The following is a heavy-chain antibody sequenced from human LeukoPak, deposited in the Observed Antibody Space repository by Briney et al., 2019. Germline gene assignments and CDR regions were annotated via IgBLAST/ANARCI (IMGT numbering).Heavy chain of an antibody. CDR1: GGSISSSRYF. Sequence: SETLSLTCSVSGGSISSSRYFWGWIRQPPGKGLEWIESTFYRGDTSYNSSLESRATIVVDTSKNQFSLKLSSVTAADTAVYYCARHVPSALRLVVVTSDWYFDLWGRGTMVTVSS. CDR2: TFYRGDT. D-gene: IGHD2-21*02. V-gene: IGHV4-39*01. J-gene: IGHJ2*01. CDR3: ARHVPSALRLVVVTSDWYFDL.